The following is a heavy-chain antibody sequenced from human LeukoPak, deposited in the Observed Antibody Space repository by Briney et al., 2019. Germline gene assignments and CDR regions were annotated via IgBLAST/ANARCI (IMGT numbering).Heavy chain of an antibody. D-gene: IGHD4-11*01. CDR3: VKDEAVTTFTLPFDY. V-gene: IGHV3-64D*09. CDR2: ISSNGGST. J-gene: IGHJ4*02. Sequence: PGGSLRLSCSASGFTFSSYAMHWVRQAPGKGLEYVSAISSNGGSTYYADSVKGRFTISRDNSKNTLYLQMSSLRAEDTAVYYCVKDEAVTTFTLPFDYWGQGTLVTVSS. CDR1: GFTFSSYA.